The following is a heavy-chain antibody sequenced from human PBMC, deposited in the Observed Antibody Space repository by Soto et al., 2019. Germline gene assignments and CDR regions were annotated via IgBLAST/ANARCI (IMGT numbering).Heavy chain of an antibody. V-gene: IGHV4-39*01. J-gene: IGHJ4*02. D-gene: IGHD6-6*01. CDR1: GASISSDGFY. CDR3: ARHVSDSSSLSGRYYFDY. CDR2: IYSNGDT. Sequence: QLRLQESGPGLVKPSETLSLTCTVSGASISSDGFYWGWIRQPPGKGLEWLARIYSNGDTFHNPSLKSRVTISVDTSKNQFSLNLRSVTAADTAVYYCARHVSDSSSLSGRYYFDYWGQGTLVTVSS.